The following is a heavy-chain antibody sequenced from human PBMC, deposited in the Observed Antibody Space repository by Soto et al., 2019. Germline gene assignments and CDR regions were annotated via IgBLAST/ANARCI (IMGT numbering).Heavy chain of an antibody. CDR3: AKIRTVSLNFDY. D-gene: IGHD4-4*01. V-gene: IGHV3-23*01. J-gene: IGHJ4*02. CDR1: GFTFSNFG. Sequence: GSSLRLSCAASGFTFSNFGMGWVRQAPGRGLEWVSSIGGGGDTTYYADFVKGRFTISRDNSKNTMYVQMNSRRLEDTAVYYCAKIRTVSLNFDYWGQGALVTVSS. CDR2: IGGGGDTT.